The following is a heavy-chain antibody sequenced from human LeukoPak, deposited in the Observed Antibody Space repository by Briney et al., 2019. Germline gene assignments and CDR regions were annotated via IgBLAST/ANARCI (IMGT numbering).Heavy chain of an antibody. D-gene: IGHD1-26*01. Sequence: SETLSLTCAVYGGSFSGYYWSWIRQPPGKGLEWIGEINHSGSTNYNPSLKSRVTISVDTSKNQFSLKLSSVTAADTAVYYCARRVVGATTTWFDPWGQGTLVTVSS. J-gene: IGHJ5*02. CDR3: ARRVVGATTTWFDP. V-gene: IGHV4-34*01. CDR1: GGSFSGYY. CDR2: INHSGST.